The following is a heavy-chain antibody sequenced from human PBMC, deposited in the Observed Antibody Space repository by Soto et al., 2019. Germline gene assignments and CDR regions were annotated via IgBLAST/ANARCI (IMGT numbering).Heavy chain of an antibody. CDR3: TRYWEDSVFDS. Sequence: EVQLVESGGGLVQPGGSLKLSCAASGFTFSAFTIHWVRQASGKGLEWVGRITSKTNNYATVYAASVKGRFTFSRDDSKNTAYLQMSSVKTEDTAVYYCTRYWEDSVFDSWGQGTLVMVSS. CDR1: GFTFSAFT. CDR2: ITSKTNNYAT. V-gene: IGHV3-73*01. D-gene: IGHD1-26*01. J-gene: IGHJ4*02.